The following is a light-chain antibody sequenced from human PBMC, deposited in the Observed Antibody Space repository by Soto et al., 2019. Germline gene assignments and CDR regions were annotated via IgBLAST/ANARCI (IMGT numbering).Light chain of an antibody. V-gene: IGKV4-1*01. CDR2: WAS. CDR1: QSVLYSSNNKNY. J-gene: IGKJ2*01. CDR3: QQYYSSPYT. Sequence: DIVMTQSPDSLAVSLGERATIYCKSSQSVLYSSNNKNYLAWYQQKPGQPPKLLIYWASTRESGVPDRFSGSGSGTDFTLTISSLQAEDVAVYYCQQYYSSPYTFGQGTKLEIK.